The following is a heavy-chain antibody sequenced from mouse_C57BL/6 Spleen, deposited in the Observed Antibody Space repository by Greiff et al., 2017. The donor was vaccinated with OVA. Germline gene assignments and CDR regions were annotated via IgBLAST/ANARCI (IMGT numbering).Heavy chain of an antibody. Sequence: EVKLVESGGGLVQPGGSLSLSCAASGFTFTDYYMSWVRQPPGKALEWLGFIRNKANGYTTEYSASVKGRFTISRDNSQSILYLQMNALRAEDSATYYCARYLLPGDYFDYWGQGTTLTVSS. CDR1: GFTFTDYY. D-gene: IGHD2-10*01. J-gene: IGHJ2*01. CDR3: ARYLLPGDYFDY. CDR2: IRNKANGYTT. V-gene: IGHV7-3*01.